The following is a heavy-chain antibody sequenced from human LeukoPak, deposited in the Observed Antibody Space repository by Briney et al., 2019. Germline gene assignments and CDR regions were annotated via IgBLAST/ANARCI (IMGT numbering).Heavy chain of an antibody. CDR3: AREPGGSYNY. CDR2: IFTSGRP. Sequence: SETLSLTCDVSGGFISSGTHYWTWIRQPVGKGLEWLGRIFTSGRPAYNSSLESRLTISIDKSKNQFYLKLTSVTAADTAVYYCAREPGGSYNYWGQGTLVTASS. D-gene: IGHD1-26*01. V-gene: IGHV4-61*02. CDR1: GGFISSGTHY. J-gene: IGHJ4*02.